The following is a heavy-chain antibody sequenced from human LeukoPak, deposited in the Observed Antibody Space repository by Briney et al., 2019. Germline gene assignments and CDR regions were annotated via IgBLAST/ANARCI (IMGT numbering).Heavy chain of an antibody. Sequence: PSETLSLTCTVYGGSFNGYYWSWIRQPPGEGLEWIGDIDHRGSTTYNPSLKSRVIISPDTSENQFSLKLTSVTAADTAVYFCARGLARWFGESYYGLDVWGQGTTVTVSS. J-gene: IGHJ6*02. CDR2: IDHRGST. CDR1: GGSFNGYY. V-gene: IGHV4-34*01. D-gene: IGHD3-10*01. CDR3: ARGLARWFGESYYGLDV.